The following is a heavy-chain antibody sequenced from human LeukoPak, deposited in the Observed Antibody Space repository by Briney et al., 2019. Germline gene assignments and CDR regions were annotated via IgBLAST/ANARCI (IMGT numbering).Heavy chain of an antibody. CDR1: GGPIRDFY. CDR2: IYHSGST. CDR3: ARGAYYYDSSGYYYIDY. V-gene: IGHV4-59*12. Sequence: SETLSLTCTVSGGPIRDFYWSWIRQPPGKGLEWIGEIYHSGSTNYNPSLKSRVTISVDKSKNQFSLKLSSVTAADTAVYYCARGAYYYDSSGYYYIDYWGQGTLVTVSS. J-gene: IGHJ4*02. D-gene: IGHD3-22*01.